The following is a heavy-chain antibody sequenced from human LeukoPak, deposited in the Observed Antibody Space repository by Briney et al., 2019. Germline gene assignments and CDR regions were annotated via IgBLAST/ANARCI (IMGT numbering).Heavy chain of an antibody. D-gene: IGHD1-1*01. CDR3: ARGGDWKFDY. CDR1: GDSIGSNKW. J-gene: IGHJ4*02. CDR2: IHHSGRL. Sequence: SETLSLTCAVSGDSIGSNKWWTWVRQPPGKGLEWIGEIHHSGRLNYSPSLKSRVTISVDKSKNHFSLNLNSITPVDTAIYYCARGGDWKFDYWGQGALVTVSS. V-gene: IGHV4-4*02.